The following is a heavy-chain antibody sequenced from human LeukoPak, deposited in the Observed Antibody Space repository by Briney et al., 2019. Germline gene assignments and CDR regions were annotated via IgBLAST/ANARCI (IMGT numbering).Heavy chain of an antibody. D-gene: IGHD3-22*01. CDR3: ARASNGGYDSSGYYYYYFDY. J-gene: IGHJ4*02. V-gene: IGHV4-4*07. Sequence: SETLSLTCTVSGGSIRSYYWSWIRQPAGKGLEWIGRIYTSGSTNYNPSLKSRVTMSVDTSKNQFSLKLSSVTAADTAVYYCARASNGGYDSSGYYYYYFDYWGQGTLVTVSS. CDR2: IYTSGST. CDR1: GGSIRSYY.